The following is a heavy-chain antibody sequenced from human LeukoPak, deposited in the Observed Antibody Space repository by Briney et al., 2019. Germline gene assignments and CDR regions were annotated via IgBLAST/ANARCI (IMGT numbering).Heavy chain of an antibody. D-gene: IGHD3-3*01. J-gene: IGHJ4*02. CDR3: AKAMHYDFWSGYYRD. CDR2: ISYDGSNK. V-gene: IGHV3-30-3*01. CDR1: GFTFSSYA. Sequence: GGSLRLSCAASGFTFSSYAMHWVRQAPGKGLEWVAVISYDGSNKYYADSVKGRFTISRDNSKNTLYLQMNSLRAEDTAVYYCAKAMHYDFWSGYYRDWGQGTLVTVSS.